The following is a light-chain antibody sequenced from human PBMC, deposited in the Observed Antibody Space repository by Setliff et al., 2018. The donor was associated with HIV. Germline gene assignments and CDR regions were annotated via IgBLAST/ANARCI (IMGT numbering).Light chain of an antibody. Sequence: QSALTQPASVSGSPGQSVTISCTGTSSDVGGYSFVSWYQQHPGKTPELLIYDVTNRPSGVSDRFSGSKSGNTASLTISGLQPEDGADYYCSSYTSTRALLFGGGTKVTVL. V-gene: IGLV2-14*03. CDR3: SSYTSTRALL. J-gene: IGLJ2*01. CDR1: SSDVGGYSF. CDR2: DVT.